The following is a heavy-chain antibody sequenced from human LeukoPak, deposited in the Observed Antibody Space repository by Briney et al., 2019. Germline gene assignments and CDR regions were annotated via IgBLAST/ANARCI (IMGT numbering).Heavy chain of an antibody. D-gene: IGHD2-21*01. CDR3: AKVLLDYYYGMDV. CDR2: ISGSGGST. J-gene: IGHJ6*02. Sequence: TGGSLRLSCAASGFTFSSYAMSWVRQAPGKGLEWVSAISGSGGSTYYADSVKGRFTISRDNSKNTLYLQMNSLRAEDTAVYYCAKVLLDYYYGMDVWGQGTTVTVSS. CDR1: GFTFSSYA. V-gene: IGHV3-23*01.